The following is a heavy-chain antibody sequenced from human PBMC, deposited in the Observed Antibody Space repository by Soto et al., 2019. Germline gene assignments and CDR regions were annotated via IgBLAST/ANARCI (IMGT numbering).Heavy chain of an antibody. D-gene: IGHD3-22*01. V-gene: IGHV1-18*01. Sequence: ASVKVSCKASGYTFTNSCMSWVRQAPGQGLEWMGWIGAYNGHTKYAQKLQGRVTMTTDTSTSTAYMELRSLKSDDTAVYYCAREDYYDSSGYLPVRYYFGMDVWGQGTTVTVSS. CDR1: GYTFTNSC. CDR3: AREDYYDSSGYLPVRYYFGMDV. J-gene: IGHJ6*02. CDR2: IGAYNGHT.